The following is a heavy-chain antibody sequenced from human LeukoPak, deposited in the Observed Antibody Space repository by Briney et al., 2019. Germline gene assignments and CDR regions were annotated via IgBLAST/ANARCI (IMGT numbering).Heavy chain of an antibody. CDR1: GYTFTDYY. Sequence: GASVKVPCKASGYTFTDYYMHWVRQAPRQGLEWMGWINPNSGDTKYAQKFQGRVTMSRDTSISTAYMELSRLRSDDTAVYYCAKVRQLGGAFYGMDVWGQGTTVTVSS. CDR2: INPNSGDT. CDR3: AKVRQLGGAFYGMDV. D-gene: IGHD5-24*01. J-gene: IGHJ6*02. V-gene: IGHV1-2*02.